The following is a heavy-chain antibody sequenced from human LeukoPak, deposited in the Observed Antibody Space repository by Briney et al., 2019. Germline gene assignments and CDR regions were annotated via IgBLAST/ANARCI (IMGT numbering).Heavy chain of an antibody. V-gene: IGHV3-23*01. CDR1: GFTFSSYA. J-gene: IGHJ4*02. CDR2: ISGSGGST. D-gene: IGHD3-3*01. CDR3: AKEAYDFWSGYLPLPLYYFDY. Sequence: TGGSLRLSCAASGFTFSSYAMSWVRQAPGKGLEWVSAISGSGGSTYYADSVKGRFTISRDNSKNTLYLQMNSLRAEDTAVYYCAKEAYDFWSGYLPLPLYYFDYWGQGTLVTVSS.